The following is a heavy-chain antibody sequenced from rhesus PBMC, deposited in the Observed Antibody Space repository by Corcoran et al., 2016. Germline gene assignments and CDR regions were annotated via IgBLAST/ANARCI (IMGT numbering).Heavy chain of an antibody. CDR2: IYGSGSNT. CDR1: GVSISSSY. J-gene: IGHJ4*01. V-gene: IGHV4-169*02. Sequence: QLQLQESGPGLVKPSETLSVTCAVSGVSISSSYWSWLRQAPGKGLEWIGYIYGSGSNTTTNPPIKSRVNLSVDTSKNQFTRKLSSVTAAETAVYYCASDPYYYSGSYLHFDYWGQGVLVTVSS. CDR3: ASDPYYYSGSYLHFDY. D-gene: IGHD3-16*01.